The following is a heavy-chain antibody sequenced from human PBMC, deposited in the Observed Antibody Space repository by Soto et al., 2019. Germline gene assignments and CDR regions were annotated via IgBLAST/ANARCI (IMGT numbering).Heavy chain of an antibody. CDR1: GGSISSSNW. V-gene: IGHV4-4*02. CDR2: IYHSGST. D-gene: IGHD3-16*02. CDR3: ARVSKDDYVWGSYRYFDD. J-gene: IGHJ4*02. Sequence: TLSLTCAVSGGSISSSNWWSWVRQPPGKGLEWIGEIYHSGSTNYNPSLKSRVTISVDKSKNQFSLKLSSVTAADTAVYYCARVSKDDYVWGSYRYFDDWGQGTLVTVAS.